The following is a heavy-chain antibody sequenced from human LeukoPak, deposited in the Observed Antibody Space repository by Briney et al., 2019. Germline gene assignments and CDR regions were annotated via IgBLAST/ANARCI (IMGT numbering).Heavy chain of an antibody. Sequence: PGGSLRLSCAASGFTFSSYSMNWVRQAPGKGLVWVSRINSDGSSTSYADSVKGRFTISRDNPKNTLYLQMNSLRAEDTAVYFCAKRGVVIRVILVGFHKEAYYFDSWGQGALVTVSS. J-gene: IGHJ4*02. CDR3: AKRGVVIRVILVGFHKEAYYFDS. V-gene: IGHV3-74*01. CDR1: GFTFSSYS. CDR2: INSDGSST. D-gene: IGHD3-22*01.